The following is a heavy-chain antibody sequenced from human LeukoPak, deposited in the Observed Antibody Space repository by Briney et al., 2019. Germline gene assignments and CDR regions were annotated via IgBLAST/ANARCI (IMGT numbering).Heavy chain of an antibody. CDR2: IYYSGST. D-gene: IGHD2-21*01. CDR1: GGSISSYY. J-gene: IGHJ4*02. CDR3: ARYDVVEGYYFDY. Sequence: SETLSLTCTVSGGSISSYYWSWIRQPPGKGLEWIGYIYYSGSTYYNPSLKSRVTISVDTSKNQFSLKLNSVTAADTAVYYCARYDVVEGYYFDYWGQGTLVTVSS. V-gene: IGHV4-59*01.